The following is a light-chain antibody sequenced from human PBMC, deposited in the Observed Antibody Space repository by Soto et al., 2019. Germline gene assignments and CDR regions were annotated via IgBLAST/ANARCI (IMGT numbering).Light chain of an antibody. CDR3: QQYGGSPIT. V-gene: IGKV3-20*01. J-gene: IGKJ5*01. CDR1: QSIDSNY. Sequence: EIVVTQSPGTLSLSPGERATLSCRASQSIDSNYLSWYQQKPGQAPRLIISGASSRASGVPVRFSGSGSGTDFTLTISRLEPEDFALYYCQQYGGSPITFGLGTRLEIK. CDR2: GAS.